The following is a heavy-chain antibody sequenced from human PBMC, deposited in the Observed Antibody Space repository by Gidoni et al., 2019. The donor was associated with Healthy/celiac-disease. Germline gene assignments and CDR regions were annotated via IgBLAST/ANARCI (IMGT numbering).Heavy chain of an antibody. CDR2: ISGSGGST. D-gene: IGHD4-17*01. V-gene: IGHV3-23*01. J-gene: IGHJ5*02. CDR3: AGDYGDYYGWFDP. Sequence: EVQLLESGGGLVQPGGSLRLSCAAAGFTFSSYAMSWVRQAPGKGLEWVSAISGSGGSTYYADSVKGRFTISRDNSKNTLYLQMNSLRAEDTAVYYCAGDYGDYYGWFDPWGQGTLVTVSS. CDR1: GFTFSSYA.